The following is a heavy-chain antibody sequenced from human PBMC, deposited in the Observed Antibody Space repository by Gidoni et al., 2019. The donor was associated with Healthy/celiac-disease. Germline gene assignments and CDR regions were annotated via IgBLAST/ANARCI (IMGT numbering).Heavy chain of an antibody. D-gene: IGHD2-21*02. CDR1: GGAISSYY. V-gene: IGHV4-59*01. Sequence: QVQLQESGPGRVKPSETLSLTCTVSGGAISSYYWSWIQQPPGKGLEWIGYIYYVGSTNYNPSLKSRVTISVDTSKNQFSLKLSSVTAADTAVYYCARVKYEFRVPAITFDYWGQGTLVTVSS. CDR3: ARVKYEFRVPAITFDY. J-gene: IGHJ4*02. CDR2: IYYVGST.